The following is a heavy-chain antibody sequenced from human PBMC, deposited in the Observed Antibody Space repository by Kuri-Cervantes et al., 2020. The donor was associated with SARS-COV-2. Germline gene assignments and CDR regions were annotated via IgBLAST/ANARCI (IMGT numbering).Heavy chain of an antibody. Sequence: ETLSLTCAASGFTVSSHVMHWVRQAPGKGLEWVSVISGSGTGAYYADSVKGRFTISRDNSKNTLYLQMNSLRVEDTAVYFCAKDPTATTEYYYAMDVWGQGTTVTVSS. J-gene: IGHJ6*02. CDR2: ISGSGTGA. CDR1: GFTVSSHV. CDR3: AKDPTATTEYYYAMDV. D-gene: IGHD1-7*01. V-gene: IGHV3-23*01.